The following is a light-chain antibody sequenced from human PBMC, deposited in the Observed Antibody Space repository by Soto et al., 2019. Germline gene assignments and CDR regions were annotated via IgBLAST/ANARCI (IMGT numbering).Light chain of an antibody. V-gene: IGKV3-20*01. CDR3: QQYGSSPLFT. Sequence: EIVLTQSPGTLSLSPGERATLSCRASQTVTNNYLAWYQQKPGLAPRLLIFGASSRATGIPDRFGGSGSGTDFTLTISSLEPEHFAVYYCQQYGSSPLFTFGPGTKVDFK. CDR2: GAS. J-gene: IGKJ3*01. CDR1: QTVTNNY.